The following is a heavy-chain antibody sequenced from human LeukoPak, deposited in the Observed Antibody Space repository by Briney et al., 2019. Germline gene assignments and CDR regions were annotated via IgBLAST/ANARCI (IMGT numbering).Heavy chain of an antibody. J-gene: IGHJ6*02. V-gene: IGHV3-53*01. Sequence: GGSLRLSCAASGFTVSSNYMSWVRQAPGKGLEWVSVIYSGGSTYYADSVKGRFTISRDNSKNTLYLRMNSLRAEDTAVYYCARDNPNYYGSGSYSPTWYYGMDVWGQGTTVTVSS. CDR2: IYSGGST. D-gene: IGHD3-10*01. CDR1: GFTVSSNY. CDR3: ARDNPNYYGSGSYSPTWYYGMDV.